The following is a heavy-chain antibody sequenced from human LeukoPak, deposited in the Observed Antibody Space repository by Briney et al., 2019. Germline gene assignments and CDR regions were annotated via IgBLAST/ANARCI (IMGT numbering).Heavy chain of an antibody. Sequence: GGSLRLSCAASGFTFSSYAMSWVRQAPGKGLEWVSAISGSGGDTYYADSVKGRFTISRDNSKTMLYLQMRSLRAEDMAVYYCAKPAGYSSSWSAFDYWGQGTLVTVSS. CDR2: ISGSGGDT. CDR3: AKPAGYSSSWSAFDY. D-gene: IGHD6-13*01. V-gene: IGHV3-23*01. J-gene: IGHJ4*02. CDR1: GFTFSSYA.